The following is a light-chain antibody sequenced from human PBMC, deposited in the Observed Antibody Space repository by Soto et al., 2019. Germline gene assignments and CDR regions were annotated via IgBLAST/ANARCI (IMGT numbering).Light chain of an antibody. CDR2: DVS. V-gene: IGLV2-14*01. Sequence: LTQPASVSGSPGQSITISCTGTSSDVGGYNYVSWYQQHPGKAPKLMIYDVSNRPSGVSNRFSGSKSGNTASLTISGLQAEGEADYYCSSYTSSSAFYVFGTGTKVTVL. CDR3: SSYTSSSAFYV. CDR1: SSDVGGYNY. J-gene: IGLJ1*01.